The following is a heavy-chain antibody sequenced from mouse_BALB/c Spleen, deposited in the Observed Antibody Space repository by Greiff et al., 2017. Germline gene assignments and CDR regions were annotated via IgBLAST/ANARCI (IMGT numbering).Heavy chain of an antibody. V-gene: IGHV2-9*02. Sequence: QVQLQQSGPGLVAPSQSLSITCTVSGFSLTSYGVHWVRQPPGKGLEWLGVIWAGGSTNYNSALMSRLSISKDNSKSQVFLKMNSLQTDDTAMYYCARDPYGSSYYYAMDYWGQGTSVTVSS. CDR1: GFSLTSYG. CDR3: ARDPYGSSYYYAMDY. CDR2: IWAGGST. D-gene: IGHD1-1*01. J-gene: IGHJ4*01.